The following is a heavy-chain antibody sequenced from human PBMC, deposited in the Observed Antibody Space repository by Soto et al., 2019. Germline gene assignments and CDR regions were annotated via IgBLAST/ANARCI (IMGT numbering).Heavy chain of an antibody. CDR1: GNTFTSYD. V-gene: IGHV1-8*01. J-gene: IGHJ6*02. Sequence: ASVKVSCKASGNTFTSYDINWVRQATGQGLEWMGWMNPNSGNTGYAQKFQGRVTMTRNTSISTAYMELSSLRSEDTAVYYCARGGGYSYGMDVWGQGTTVTVSS. CDR2: MNPNSGNT. CDR3: ARGGGYSYGMDV. D-gene: IGHD5-18*01.